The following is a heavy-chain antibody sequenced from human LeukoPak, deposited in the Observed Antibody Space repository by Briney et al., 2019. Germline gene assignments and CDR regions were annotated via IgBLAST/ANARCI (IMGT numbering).Heavy chain of an antibody. CDR2: IHYSGST. CDR1: GGSISSNSYY. J-gene: IGHJ5*02. Sequence: PSETLSLTCTVSGGSISSNSYYWGWIRQPPGKGLEWVGSIHYSGSTYYNPSLKSRVTMSVDTSRNQFSLRLSSVTAADTAMYYCARGSGTYYVYNWFHPWGQGTLVTVSS. CDR3: ARGSGTYYVYNWFHP. V-gene: IGHV4-39*07. D-gene: IGHD3-10*01.